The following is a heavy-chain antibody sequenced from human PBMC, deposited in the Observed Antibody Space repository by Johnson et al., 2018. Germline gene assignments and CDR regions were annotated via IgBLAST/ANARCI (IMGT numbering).Heavy chain of an antibody. D-gene: IGHD3-9*01. CDR1: GFTFSSYG. Sequence: QVQLVESGGGVVQPGRSLRLSCAVSGFTFSSYGMHWVRQAPGKGLEWVAVISYDGSNKYYADSVKGRFTISRDNSKNTLYLQMNSLRAEDTAVYYCAKDLKVLRYFDWLSYYYYYGMDVWGQGTTVTVSS. V-gene: IGHV3-30*18. J-gene: IGHJ6*02. CDR3: AKDLKVLRYFDWLSYYYYYGMDV. CDR2: ISYDGSNK.